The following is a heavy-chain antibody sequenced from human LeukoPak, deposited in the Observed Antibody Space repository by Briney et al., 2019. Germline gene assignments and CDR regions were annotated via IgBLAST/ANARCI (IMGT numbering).Heavy chain of an antibody. D-gene: IGHD2/OR15-2a*01. Sequence: GGSLRLSCAASGFTFSSYCISWGRHAPGGGLEWVSVIYSDGSTYYPDSVKGRFTISRDNSKNTLFLQMSSLRAEDTAVYYCARDSLSPPQGYSWGQGTLVTVSS. CDR1: GFTFSSYC. J-gene: IGHJ4*02. V-gene: IGHV3-53*01. CDR3: ARDSLSPPQGYS. CDR2: IYSDGST.